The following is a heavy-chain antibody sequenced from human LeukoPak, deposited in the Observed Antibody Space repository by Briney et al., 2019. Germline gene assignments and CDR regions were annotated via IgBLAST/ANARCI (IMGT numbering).Heavy chain of an antibody. CDR2: MNPNSGNA. J-gene: IGHJ2*01. D-gene: IGHD5-18*01. CDR3: ARVIRYSYGYWYFDL. V-gene: IGHV1-8*03. Sequence: ASVKVSCKASGYTFTTSDINWVRQATGQGLEWMGWMNPNSGNAGYAQKFQGRVTITRNTSISTAFMELSSLRSEDTAVYYCARVIRYSYGYWYFDLWGRGTLVTVSS. CDR1: GYTFTTSD.